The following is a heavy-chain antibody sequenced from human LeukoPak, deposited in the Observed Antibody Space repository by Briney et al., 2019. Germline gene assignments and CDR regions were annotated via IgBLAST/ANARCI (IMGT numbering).Heavy chain of an antibody. J-gene: IGHJ4*02. Sequence: ASVKVSCKASGYTFTGYYMHWVRQAPGQGLEWVGWINPNSGGRNYAQKFQGRVSMTRDTSISTAYMELSRLRSDDTAVYYCARDTTVVLYYFDYWGQGTLVTVSS. CDR2: INPNSGGR. CDR1: GYTFTGYY. D-gene: IGHD4-23*01. CDR3: ARDTTVVLYYFDY. V-gene: IGHV1-2*02.